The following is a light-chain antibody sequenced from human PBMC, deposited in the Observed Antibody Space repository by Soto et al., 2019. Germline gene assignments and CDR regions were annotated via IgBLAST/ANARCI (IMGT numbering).Light chain of an antibody. J-gene: IGKJ5*01. V-gene: IGKV3-20*01. CDR3: QQYGSSPRIT. CDR2: GVS. Sequence: ETVLTQSPGALSFSPWEGATLSCSASQSLSSSYLAWYQQKPGQAPRLLIYGVSSRAIGIPDRFSGSGSGTDITLTISRLEPEDFAVYYCQQYGSSPRITFGQGTRLEIK. CDR1: QSLSSSY.